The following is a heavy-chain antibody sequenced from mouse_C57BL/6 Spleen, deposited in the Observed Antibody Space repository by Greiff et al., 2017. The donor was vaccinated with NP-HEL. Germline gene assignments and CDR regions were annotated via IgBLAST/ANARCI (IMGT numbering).Heavy chain of an antibody. CDR1: GYTFTDYY. CDR2: INPNNGGT. D-gene: IGHD1-1*01. V-gene: IGHV1-26*01. Sequence: EVQLQQSGPELVKPGASVKISCKASGYTFTDYYMNWVKQSPGKSLEWIGDINPNNGGTSYIQKFKGKATLTVDKSSSTAYMGLRSLTSEDSAVYYGARWERIYYSYFDYWGQGTTLTVSS. J-gene: IGHJ2*01. CDR3: ARWERIYYSYFDY.